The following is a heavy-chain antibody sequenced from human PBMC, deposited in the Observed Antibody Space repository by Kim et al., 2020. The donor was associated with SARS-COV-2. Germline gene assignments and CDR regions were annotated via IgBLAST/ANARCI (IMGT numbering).Heavy chain of an antibody. D-gene: IGHD3-10*01. CDR1: GYSFTSYW. Sequence: GESLKISCKGSGYSFTSYWIGWVRQMPGKGLEWMGIIYPGDSDTRYSPSFQGQVTISADKSISTAYLQWSSLKASDTAMYYCARYGSGSYYKKSPPYYYGMDVCGQGTTVTVSS. J-gene: IGHJ6*02. CDR2: IYPGDSDT. V-gene: IGHV5-51*01. CDR3: ARYGSGSYYKKSPPYYYGMDV.